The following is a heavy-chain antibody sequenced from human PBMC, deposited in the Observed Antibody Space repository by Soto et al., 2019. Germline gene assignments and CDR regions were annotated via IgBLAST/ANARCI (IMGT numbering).Heavy chain of an antibody. V-gene: IGHV3-30*18. CDR1: GFTFSSYG. D-gene: IGHD1-1*01. J-gene: IGHJ4*01. CDR2: ISYDGSNK. Sequence: QVQLVESGGGVVQPGRSLRLSCAASGFTFSSYGMHWVRQAPGKGLEWVAVISYDGSNKYYADSVKGRFTISRDNSKNTLYLQMNSLRAEDTAVYYCAKAVELDASSYFDYWGHGTLVTVSS. CDR3: AKAVELDASSYFDY.